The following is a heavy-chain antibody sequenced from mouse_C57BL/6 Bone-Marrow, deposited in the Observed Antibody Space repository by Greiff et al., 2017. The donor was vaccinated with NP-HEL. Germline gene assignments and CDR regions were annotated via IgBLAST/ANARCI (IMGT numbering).Heavy chain of an antibody. CDR3: AREGNWPYFDY. D-gene: IGHD4-1*01. J-gene: IGHJ2*01. CDR1: GYTFTSYG. V-gene: IGHV1-81*01. CDR2: IYPRSGST. Sequence: VQLQQSGAELARPGASVKLSCKASGYTFTSYGISWVKQRTGQGLEWIGEIYPRSGSTYYNEKFKGKATLTADKSSSTAYMELRSLTSEDSAVYFCAREGNWPYFDYWGQGTTLTVSS.